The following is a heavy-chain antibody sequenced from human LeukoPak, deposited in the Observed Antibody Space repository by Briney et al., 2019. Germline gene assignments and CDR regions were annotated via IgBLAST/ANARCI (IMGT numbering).Heavy chain of an antibody. CDR2: ISGSGGST. Sequence: PGGSLRLSCAASGFTFSRYAMSWVRQAPGKGLEWVSAISGSGGSTYYADSVKGRFTISRDTSKNTLYLQMNSLRAEDTAVYYCAKIYDILTGYYFDYWGQGTLVTVSS. J-gene: IGHJ4*02. V-gene: IGHV3-23*01. CDR1: GFTFSRYA. CDR3: AKIYDILTGYYFDY. D-gene: IGHD3-9*01.